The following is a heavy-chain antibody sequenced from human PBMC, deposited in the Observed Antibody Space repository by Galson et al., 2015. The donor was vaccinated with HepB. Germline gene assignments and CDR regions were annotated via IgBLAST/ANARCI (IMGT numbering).Heavy chain of an antibody. CDR3: ARDDPLEWELPGVFVY. Sequence: SETLSLTCTVSGGSISSSSYYWGWIRQPPGKGLEWIGSIYYSGSTYYNPSLKSRVTISVDTSKNQFSLKLSSVTAADTAVYYCARDDPLEWELPGVFVYWGQGTLVTVSS. CDR2: IYYSGST. V-gene: IGHV4-39*07. D-gene: IGHD1-26*01. J-gene: IGHJ4*02. CDR1: GGSISSSSYY.